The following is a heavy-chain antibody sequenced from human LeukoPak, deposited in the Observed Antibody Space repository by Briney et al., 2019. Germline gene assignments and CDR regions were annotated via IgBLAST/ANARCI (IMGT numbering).Heavy chain of an antibody. CDR3: ARGSGDSYDETIDY. J-gene: IGHJ4*02. V-gene: IGHV3-30*01. CDR1: GFTFSSYA. D-gene: IGHD5-18*01. Sequence: GGSLRLSCAASGFTFSSYAMHWVRQAPGKGLEWVAVISYDGSNKYYADSVKGRFTISRDNSKNTLYLQMNSLRAEDTAVYYCARGSGDSYDETIDYWGQGTLVTVSS. CDR2: ISYDGSNK.